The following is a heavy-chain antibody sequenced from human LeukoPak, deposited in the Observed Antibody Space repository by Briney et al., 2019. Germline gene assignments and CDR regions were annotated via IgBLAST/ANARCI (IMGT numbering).Heavy chain of an antibody. D-gene: IGHD2-2*01. J-gene: IGHJ4*02. Sequence: ASVKVSCKASGGTFSSYAISGVRQAPGQGLEGMGGIIPIFGTANYAQKFQGRVTITTDESTSTAYMELSSLRSEDTAVHYCARVHCSSTSCWPPAFDYWGQGTLVTVSS. CDR1: GGTFSSYA. CDR2: IIPIFGTA. CDR3: ARVHCSSTSCWPPAFDY. V-gene: IGHV1-69*05.